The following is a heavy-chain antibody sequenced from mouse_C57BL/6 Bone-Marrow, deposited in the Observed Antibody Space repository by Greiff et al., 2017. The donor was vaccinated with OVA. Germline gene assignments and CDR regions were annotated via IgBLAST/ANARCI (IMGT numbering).Heavy chain of an antibody. J-gene: IGHJ2*02. CDR3: ARGSPYDQ. V-gene: IGHV1-80*01. Sequence: QVQLQQSGAELVKPGASVKISCKASGYAFSGYWMNWVRQRPGQGLEWIGQIYPGNGDTNYTGNFKGKATLTADKSSSTAYMQLSSLTSEDYAVDYCARGSPYDQWGQGTSLTVSS. CDR1: GYAFSGYW. CDR2: IYPGNGDT.